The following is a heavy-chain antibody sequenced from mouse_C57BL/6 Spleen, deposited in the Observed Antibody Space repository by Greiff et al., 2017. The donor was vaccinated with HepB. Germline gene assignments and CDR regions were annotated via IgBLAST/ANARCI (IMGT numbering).Heavy chain of an antibody. J-gene: IGHJ4*01. CDR3: ARIYYEYLYAMDY. CDR2: IYPGDGDT. D-gene: IGHD2-4*01. V-gene: IGHV1-82*01. Sequence: VQLQQSGPELVKPGASVKISCKASGYAFSSSWMNWVKQRPGKGLEWIGRIYPGDGDTNYNGKFKGKATLTADKSSSTAYMQLSSLTSEDSAVYFCARIYYEYLYAMDYWGQGTSVTVSS. CDR1: GYAFSSSW.